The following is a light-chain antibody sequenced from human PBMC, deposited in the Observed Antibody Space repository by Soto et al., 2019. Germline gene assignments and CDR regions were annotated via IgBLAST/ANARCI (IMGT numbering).Light chain of an antibody. J-gene: IGLJ1*01. CDR1: TIGSKS. CDR3: HVWDRGSDHYV. CDR2: DDS. V-gene: IGLV3-21*02. Sequence: SYELTQPPSVSVAPGQAARIACGGNTIGSKSVHWYQQKPGQAPVMVVYDDSDRPSGIPERFSGSNSGDTATLTISGVEPGDEADYYCHVWDRGSDHYVFGSGTKLPVL.